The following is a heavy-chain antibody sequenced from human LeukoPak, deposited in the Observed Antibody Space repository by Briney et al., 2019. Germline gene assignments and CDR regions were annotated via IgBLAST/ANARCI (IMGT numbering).Heavy chain of an antibody. CDR3: ASSGYCSGGSCLREFDY. J-gene: IGHJ4*02. D-gene: IGHD2-15*01. Sequence: ASVKVSCKASGYTFTSYGISWVRQAPGQGLEWMGWIGAYNGNTKYAQKLQGRVSTITDTYTSTAHMELRSLRTDDTAAYYCASSGYCSGGSCLREFDYWGQGTLVTVSS. CDR1: GYTFTSYG. CDR2: IGAYNGNT. V-gene: IGHV1-18*01.